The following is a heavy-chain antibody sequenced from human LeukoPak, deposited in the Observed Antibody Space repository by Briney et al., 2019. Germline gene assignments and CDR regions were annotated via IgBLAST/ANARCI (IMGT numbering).Heavy chain of an antibody. CDR2: INPNSGGT. CDR1: GYTFTGYY. Sequence: ASVTVSCKASGYTFTGYYMHWVRQAPGQGLEWMGWINPNSGGTNYAQKFQGRVTMTRDTSISTAYMELSRLRSDDTAVYYCARGGELAARFGNYWGQGTLVTVSS. V-gene: IGHV1-2*02. J-gene: IGHJ4*02. CDR3: ARGGELAARFGNY. D-gene: IGHD6-6*01.